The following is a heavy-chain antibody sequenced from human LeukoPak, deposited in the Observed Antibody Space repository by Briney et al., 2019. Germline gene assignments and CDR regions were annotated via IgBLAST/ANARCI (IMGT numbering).Heavy chain of an antibody. CDR2: ISYDGSNK. CDR3: AKDGGLVGATNYYYYMDV. D-gene: IGHD1-26*01. CDR1: GFTFSNYG. V-gene: IGHV3-30*18. J-gene: IGHJ6*03. Sequence: GGSLRLSCATSGFTFSNYGVHWVRQAPGKGLEWVAVISYDGSNKYYADSVKGRFTISRDNSKNTLYLQMNSLRAEDTAVYYCAKDGGLVGATNYYYYMDVWGKGTTVTVSS.